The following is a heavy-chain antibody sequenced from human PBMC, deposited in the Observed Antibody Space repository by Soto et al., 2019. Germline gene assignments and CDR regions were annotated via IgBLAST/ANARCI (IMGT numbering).Heavy chain of an antibody. D-gene: IGHD3-3*01. CDR1: GFTFSSYA. J-gene: IGHJ6*02. V-gene: IGHV3-30-3*01. CDR3: ARVLRFLEWLILGHYYYYGMDV. CDR2: ISYDGSNK. Sequence: QVQLVESGGGVVQPGRSLRLSCAASGFTFSSYAMHWVRQAPGKGLEWVAVISYDGSNKYYADSVKGRFTISRDNSKNTLYLQMNSLRAEDTAVYYCARVLRFLEWLILGHYYYYGMDVWGQGTTVTVSS.